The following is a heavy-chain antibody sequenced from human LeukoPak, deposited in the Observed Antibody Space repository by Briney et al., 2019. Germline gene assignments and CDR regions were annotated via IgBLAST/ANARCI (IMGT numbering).Heavy chain of an antibody. CDR1: GGSISGYY. V-gene: IGHV4-34*01. J-gene: IGHJ4*02. CDR3: ARGRWANFDY. CDR2: INHSGST. D-gene: IGHD4-23*01. Sequence: NPSETLSLTCTVSGGSISGYYWSWIRQPPGKGLEWIGEINHSGSTNYNPSLKSRVTISVDTSKNQFSLKLSSVTAADTAVYYCARGRWANFDYWGQGTLVTVSS.